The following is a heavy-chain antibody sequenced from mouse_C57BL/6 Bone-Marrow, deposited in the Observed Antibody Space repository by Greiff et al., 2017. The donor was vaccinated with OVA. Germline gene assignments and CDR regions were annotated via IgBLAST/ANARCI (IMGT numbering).Heavy chain of an antibody. CDR1: GYTFTTYP. J-gene: IGHJ2*01. Sequence: VKLQESGADLVKPGASVKLSCKASGYTFTTYPIEWLKQNHGKSLEWIGNFHPYNDDTKYNENFKGKATLTVDKSSSTVYLELSRLTSVDSAVDYCARWSYDFDCWGQGTTLTVST. V-gene: IGHV1-47*01. CDR3: ARWSYDFDC. CDR2: FHPYNDDT. D-gene: IGHD2-14*01.